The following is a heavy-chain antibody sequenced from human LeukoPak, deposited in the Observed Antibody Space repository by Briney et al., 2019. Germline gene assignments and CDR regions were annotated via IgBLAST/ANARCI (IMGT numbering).Heavy chain of an antibody. D-gene: IGHD5-12*01. CDR3: AKNSGYSGYGSRYFDL. V-gene: IGHV3-23*01. CDR2: ISGSGGST. Sequence: AGGSLRLSCAASGFTFSNYAMSWVRQAPGKGLEWVSAISGSGGSTYYADSMKGRFTISRDNSKNTLYLQMNSLRAEDTAVYYCAKNSGYSGYGSRYFDLWGRGTLVTVSS. CDR1: GFTFSNYA. J-gene: IGHJ2*01.